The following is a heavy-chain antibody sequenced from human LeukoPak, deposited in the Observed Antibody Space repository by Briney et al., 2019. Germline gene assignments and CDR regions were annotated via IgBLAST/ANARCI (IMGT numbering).Heavy chain of an antibody. CDR1: GFTFSNYW. D-gene: IGHD3-22*01. J-gene: IGHJ4*02. V-gene: IGHV3-74*01. CDR3: ARDPPMIVSPAMLAY. CDR2: INSGGSST. Sequence: GGSLRLSCAASGFTFSNYWMHWVRHAPGKGLVWVSRINSGGSSTNYADSVKGRFTISRDNAKNTLYLQMNSLRDEDTAVYYCARDPPMIVSPAMLAYWGEGTLVTVSS.